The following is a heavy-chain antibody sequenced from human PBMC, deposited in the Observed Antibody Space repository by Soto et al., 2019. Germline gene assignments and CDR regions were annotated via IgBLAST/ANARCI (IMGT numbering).Heavy chain of an antibody. CDR3: ARATVSSSIAAAEIDY. D-gene: IGHD6-13*01. CDR2: INPSGGST. V-gene: IGHV1-46*03. J-gene: IGHJ4*02. Sequence: ASVKVSCKASGYTFTGYYMHWVRLATGQGLEWMGIINPSGGSTSYAQKFQGRVTMTRDTSTSTVYMELSSLRSEDTAVYYCARATVSSSIAAAEIDYWGQGTLVTVSS. CDR1: GYTFTGYY.